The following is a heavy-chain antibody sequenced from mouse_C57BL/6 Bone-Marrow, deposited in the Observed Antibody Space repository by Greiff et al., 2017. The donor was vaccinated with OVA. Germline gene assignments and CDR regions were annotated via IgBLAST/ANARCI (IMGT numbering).Heavy chain of an antibody. D-gene: IGHD1-1*01. CDR2: IDPANDNT. CDR3: ARGNFGSSFYAMDY. Sequence: VQLQQSVAELVRPGASVKLSCTASGFNIKNTYMHWVKQRPEQGLEWIGRIDPANDNTKYAPKFQGKATMTADTSSNTAYLQLSSLSSEGTAVYCCARGNFGSSFYAMDYWGQGTSVTVSS. J-gene: IGHJ4*01. V-gene: IGHV14-3*01. CDR1: GFNIKNTY.